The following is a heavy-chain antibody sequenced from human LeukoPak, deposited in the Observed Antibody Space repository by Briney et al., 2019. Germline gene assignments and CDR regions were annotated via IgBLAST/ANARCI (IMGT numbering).Heavy chain of an antibody. J-gene: IGHJ4*02. V-gene: IGHV4-4*02. CDR1: GDSIRSNNW. D-gene: IGHD3-10*01. CDR3: ARARDIGVSYFGDLLSTETYFDY. Sequence: SGTLSLTCVFSGDSIRSNNWWSWVRQPPGKGLEWIGEIYHSGSTTYSPSLKSRVTISVDKSKNQFSLKLTSLTVADTAVYYCARARDIGVSYFGDLLSTETYFDYWGQGTLVTVSS. CDR2: IYHSGST.